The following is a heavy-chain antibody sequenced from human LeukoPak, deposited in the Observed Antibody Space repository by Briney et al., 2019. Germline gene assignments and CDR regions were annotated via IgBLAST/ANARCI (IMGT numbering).Heavy chain of an antibody. D-gene: IGHD3-10*01. CDR2: ISGSGGST. V-gene: IGHV3-23*01. CDR3: AKDLAHGSGSYYNLAYFDY. J-gene: IGHJ4*02. Sequence: GGSLRLSCAVSGITLSNYGMSWVRQAPGKGLEWVSAISGSGGSTYYAASVKGRFTISRDNSKNTLYLQMNSLRAEDTAVYYCAKDLAHGSGSYYNLAYFDYWGQGTLVTVSS. CDR1: GITLSNYG.